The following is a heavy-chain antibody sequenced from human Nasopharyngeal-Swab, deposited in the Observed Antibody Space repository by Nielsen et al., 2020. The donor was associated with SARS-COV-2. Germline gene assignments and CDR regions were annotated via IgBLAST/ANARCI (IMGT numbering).Heavy chain of an antibody. CDR3: ARDATPYYDLWSGYPNWFDP. CDR2: IYYSGST. CDR1: GGSISSSSYY. V-gene: IGHV4-39*02. J-gene: IGHJ5*02. Sequence: SETLFLTCTVSGGSISSSSYYWGWIRQPPGKGLEWIGSIYYSGSTYYNPSLKSRVTISVDTSKNQFSLKLSSVTAADTAVYYCARDATPYYDLWSGYPNWFDPWGQGTLVTVSS. D-gene: IGHD3-3*01.